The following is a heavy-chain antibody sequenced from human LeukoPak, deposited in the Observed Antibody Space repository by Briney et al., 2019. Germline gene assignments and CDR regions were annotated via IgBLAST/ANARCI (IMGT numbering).Heavy chain of an antibody. V-gene: IGHV3-23*01. CDR1: GFTFSSYA. CDR3: AKDRAPYCSGGSCYGPRYYFDY. Sequence: GGSLRLSCAASGFTFSSYAMSWVRQAPGKGLEWVSAISGSGGSTYYADSVKGRFTISRDNSKNTLYLQMNSLRAEDTAVYYCAKDRAPYCSGGSCYGPRYYFDYWGQGTLVTVSS. CDR2: ISGSGGST. D-gene: IGHD2-15*01. J-gene: IGHJ4*02.